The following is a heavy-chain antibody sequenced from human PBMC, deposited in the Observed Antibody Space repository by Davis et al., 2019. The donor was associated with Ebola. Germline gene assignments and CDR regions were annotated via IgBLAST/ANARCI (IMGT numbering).Heavy chain of an antibody. CDR3: AKARHDYGEFYFDY. Sequence: GESLKISCAASGFTFSSYDMHWVRQAPGKGLEWVAVISYDGSNKYYADSVKGRFTISRDNSKNTLYLQMNSLRAEDTAVYYCAKARHDYGEFYFDYWSQGTLVTVSS. D-gene: IGHD4-17*01. V-gene: IGHV3-30*18. J-gene: IGHJ4*02. CDR2: ISYDGSNK. CDR1: GFTFSSYD.